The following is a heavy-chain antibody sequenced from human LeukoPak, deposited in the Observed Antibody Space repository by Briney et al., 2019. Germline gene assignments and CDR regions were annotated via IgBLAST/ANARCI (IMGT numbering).Heavy chain of an antibody. Sequence: GGSLRLSCAASGFTFSSYGMHWVRQAPGKGLEWVAFIRYDGSNKYYADSVKGRFTISRDNSKNTLYLQMNSLRAEDTAVYYCARDGAPSMVRGVNEPYDAFDIWGQGTMVTVSS. CDR3: ARDGAPSMVRGVNEPYDAFDI. D-gene: IGHD3-10*01. CDR2: IRYDGSNK. V-gene: IGHV3-30*02. CDR1: GFTFSSYG. J-gene: IGHJ3*02.